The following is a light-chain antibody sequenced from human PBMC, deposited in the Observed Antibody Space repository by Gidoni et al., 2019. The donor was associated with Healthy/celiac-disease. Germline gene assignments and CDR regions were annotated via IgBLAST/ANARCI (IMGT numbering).Light chain of an antibody. CDR1: QSVSSY. V-gene: IGKV3-11*01. J-gene: IGKJ4*01. CDR3: QQRSNWPPLT. CDR2: DAS. Sequence: EIELTQSPATLSLSPGDRATISCRASQSVSSYLAWYQQQPGQAPRLLIYDASNWATGIPARFSGSGSGTDFTLTISSREPEDFAIYYCQQRSNWPPLTFGGGTKVEIK.